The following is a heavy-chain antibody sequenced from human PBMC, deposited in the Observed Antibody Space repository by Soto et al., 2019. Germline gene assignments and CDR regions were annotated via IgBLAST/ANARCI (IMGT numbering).Heavy chain of an antibody. Sequence: GGSLRLSCEASGFTFNTYSMHWVRQPPGKGLEWLAAIWYDVTQKYYADSVKGRFIISRDNSKKTLYLEMKRLRAEDTAVYYCARAGGTTVTGLWHCDSWGQGTLVTVCS. CDR2: IWYDVTQK. J-gene: IGHJ4*02. D-gene: IGHD4-17*01. CDR3: ARAGGTTVTGLWHCDS. V-gene: IGHV3-33*01. CDR1: GFTFNTYS.